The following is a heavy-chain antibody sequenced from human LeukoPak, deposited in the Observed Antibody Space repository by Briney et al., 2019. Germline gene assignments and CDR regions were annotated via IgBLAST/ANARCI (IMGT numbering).Heavy chain of an antibody. CDR3: ARDYEFAVNRGVQNWFDP. J-gene: IGHJ5*02. V-gene: IGHV1-2*02. CDR2: INPNSGGT. Sequence: ASVKVSCKASGYTFTGYYMHWVRQAPGQGLEWMGWINPNSGGTNYAQKFQGRVTMTRDTSISTAYMELSRLRSDDTAVYYCARDYEFAVNRGVQNWFDPWGQGTLVTVSS. D-gene: IGHD3-10*01. CDR1: GYTFTGYY.